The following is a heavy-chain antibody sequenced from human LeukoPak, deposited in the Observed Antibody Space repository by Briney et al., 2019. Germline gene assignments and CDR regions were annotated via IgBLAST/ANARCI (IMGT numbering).Heavy chain of an antibody. CDR3: ARDRSDVWGSYWTTDGFDP. V-gene: IGHV4-39*07. CDR2: IYYSGST. D-gene: IGHD3-16*01. CDR1: GGSISSSSYY. J-gene: IGHJ5*02. Sequence: PSETLSLTCTVSGGSISSSSYYWGWIRQPPGKGLEWIGSIYYSGSTNYNPSLKSRVTISVDTSKNRFSLKLSSVTAADTAVYYCARDRSDVWGSYWTTDGFDPWGQGTLVTVSS.